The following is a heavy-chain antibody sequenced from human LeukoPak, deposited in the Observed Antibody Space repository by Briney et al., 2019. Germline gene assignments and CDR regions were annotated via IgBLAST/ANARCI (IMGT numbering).Heavy chain of an antibody. V-gene: IGHV3-21*01. Sequence: GGSLRLSCAASGFTFSSYSMNWVRQAPGKGLEWVSSISSSSSYIYYADSVKGRFTISRDNAKNSLYLQMNSLRAEDTAVYYCARAIAVAGTDYWGQGTLATVSS. CDR1: GFTFSSYS. CDR2: ISSSSSYI. J-gene: IGHJ4*02. D-gene: IGHD6-19*01. CDR3: ARAIAVAGTDY.